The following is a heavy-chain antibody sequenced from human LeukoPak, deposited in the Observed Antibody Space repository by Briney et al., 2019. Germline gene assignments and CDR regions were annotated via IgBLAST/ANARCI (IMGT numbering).Heavy chain of an antibody. V-gene: IGHV3-23*01. Sequence: PGGSLRLSCAVSGFTFSTYSMDWVRQAPGKGLEWVSAISTSGSDTIYTDSVKDRFTISRDNSKNTLYLQINSLRAEDTAVYYCAKGGNYAPLDYWGQGSLVTVSS. D-gene: IGHD1-7*01. CDR2: ISTSGSDT. CDR1: GFTFSTYS. J-gene: IGHJ4*02. CDR3: AKGGNYAPLDY.